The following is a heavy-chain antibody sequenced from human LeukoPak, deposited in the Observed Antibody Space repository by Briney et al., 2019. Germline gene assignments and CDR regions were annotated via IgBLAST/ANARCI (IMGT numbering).Heavy chain of an antibody. CDR1: GGSFSDYY. CDR3: ARDGTAVNYYYYMDV. V-gene: IGHV4-34*01. Sequence: SETLSLTCAVYGGSFSDYYWSWIRQPPGKGLEWIGEINQIGSTNYNPSLKSRVTISVDTSKNQFSLKLRSVTAADTAVYYCARDGTAVNYYYYMDVWGKGTTVTVSS. CDR2: INQIGST. J-gene: IGHJ6*03. D-gene: IGHD6-19*01.